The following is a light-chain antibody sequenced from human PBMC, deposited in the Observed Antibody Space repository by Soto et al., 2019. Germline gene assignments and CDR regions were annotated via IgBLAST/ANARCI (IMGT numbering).Light chain of an antibody. CDR1: QSVSSY. CDR3: QQYGSSLT. CDR2: GAS. V-gene: IGKV3-20*01. Sequence: EIVLTQSPGTLSLSQGERATVSCRASQSVSSYLAWYQQKPGQAPRLLIYGASSRATGIPDRFSGSGSGTDFTLTISRLEPEDFAVYYCQQYGSSLTFGGGTKVDIK. J-gene: IGKJ4*01.